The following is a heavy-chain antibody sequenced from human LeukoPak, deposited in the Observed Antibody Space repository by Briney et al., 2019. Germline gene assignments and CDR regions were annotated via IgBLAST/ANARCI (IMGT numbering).Heavy chain of an antibody. CDR3: AKDGYDYDSSYSYFDY. D-gene: IGHD3-22*01. CDR1: GFTFSTYA. J-gene: IGHJ4*02. V-gene: IGHV3-23*01. CDR2: SSVSGLTT. Sequence: GGSLRLSCAASGFTFSTYAMSWGRQAPVKGLEWVSTSSVSGLTTYHADSVKGRFTISRDNSKNTLYLQMNTLRAEVTAVYYCAKDGYDYDSSYSYFDYWGKGTLVTVSS.